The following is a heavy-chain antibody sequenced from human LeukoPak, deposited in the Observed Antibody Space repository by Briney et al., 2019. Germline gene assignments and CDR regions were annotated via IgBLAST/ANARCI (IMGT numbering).Heavy chain of an antibody. CDR1: GFTFDDYA. J-gene: IGHJ6*02. V-gene: IGHV3-9*01. D-gene: IGHD6-19*01. CDR2: ISWNSGSI. CDR3: AKDRLVLDYYYGMDV. Sequence: PGRSLRLSCAASGFTFDDYAMHWVRQAPGKGLEWVSGISWNSGSIGYADSVKGRFTISRDNAKNSLYLQMNSLRAEDTALYYCAKDRLVLDYYYGMDVWGQGTTVTVSS.